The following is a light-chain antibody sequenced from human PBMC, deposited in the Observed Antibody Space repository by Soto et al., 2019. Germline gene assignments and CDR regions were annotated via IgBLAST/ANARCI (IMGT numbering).Light chain of an antibody. Sequence: QSVLTQPASVSGSPRQSITISCTGASSDVGGYTYVSWYQQHPGKAPKLMIYEVNNRPSGVSNRFSGSKSGNTASLTISGLQAEDEADYYCSSYTSSSTLYVFGTGTKATVL. CDR1: SSDVGGYTY. CDR2: EVN. J-gene: IGLJ1*01. CDR3: SSYTSSSTLYV. V-gene: IGLV2-14*01.